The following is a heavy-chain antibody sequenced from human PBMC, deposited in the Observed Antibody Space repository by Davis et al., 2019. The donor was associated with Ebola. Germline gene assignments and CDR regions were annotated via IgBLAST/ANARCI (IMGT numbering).Heavy chain of an antibody. D-gene: IGHD6-19*01. J-gene: IGHJ6*02. Sequence: GESLKISCAASGFTFSSYGMHWVRQAPGKGLEWVAVISYDGSNKYYADFVKGRFTISRDNSKNTLYLQMNSLRAEDTAVYYCAKDPAVNYYYYGMDVWGQGTTVTVSS. CDR3: AKDPAVNYYYYGMDV. V-gene: IGHV3-30*18. CDR2: ISYDGSNK. CDR1: GFTFSSYG.